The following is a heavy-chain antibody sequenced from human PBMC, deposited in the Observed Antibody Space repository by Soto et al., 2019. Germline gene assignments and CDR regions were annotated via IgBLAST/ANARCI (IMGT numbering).Heavy chain of an antibody. V-gene: IGHV1-46*01. CDR1: GYTFTSYY. CDR3: ARVDGCSSTSCYVTGWFDP. J-gene: IGHJ5*02. Sequence: QVQLVQSGAEVKKPGASVKVSCKASGYTFTSYYMHWVRQAPGQGLEWMGIINPSGGSTSYAQKFQGRVTMTRDTSTSTVYMELSSLRSEDTAVYYWARVDGCSSTSCYVTGWFDPWGQGTLVTVSS. D-gene: IGHD2-2*01. CDR2: INPSGGST.